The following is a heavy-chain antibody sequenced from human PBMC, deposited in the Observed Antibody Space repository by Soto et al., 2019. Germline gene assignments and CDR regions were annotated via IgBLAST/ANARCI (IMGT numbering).Heavy chain of an antibody. CDR2: IYYSGST. CDR1: GGSISSGGYY. V-gene: IGHV4-31*03. J-gene: IGHJ5*02. Sequence: SETLSLTCTVSGGSISSGGYYWSWIRQHPGKGLEWIGYIYYSGSTYYNPSLKYRVTISVDTSKNQFSLKLSSVTAADTAVYYCAKKMKRRITIFGVVRINNWFDPWGQGTLVTVSS. D-gene: IGHD3-3*01. CDR3: AKKMKRRITIFGVVRINNWFDP.